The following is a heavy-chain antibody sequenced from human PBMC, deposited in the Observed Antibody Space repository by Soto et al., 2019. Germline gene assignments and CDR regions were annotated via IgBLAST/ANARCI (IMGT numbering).Heavy chain of an antibody. CDR3: ARDAWYYDYIWGSYRDGNAFDI. CDR1: GFTFSSYS. CDR2: ISSSSSYI. Sequence: EVQLVESGGGLVKPGGSLRLSCAASGFTFSSYSMNWVRQAPGKGLEWVSSISSSSSYIYYADSVKGRFTISRDNAKNSLSLQMNSLRAEDTAVYYCARDAWYYDYIWGSYRDGNAFDIWGQGTMVTVSS. J-gene: IGHJ3*02. V-gene: IGHV3-21*01. D-gene: IGHD3-16*02.